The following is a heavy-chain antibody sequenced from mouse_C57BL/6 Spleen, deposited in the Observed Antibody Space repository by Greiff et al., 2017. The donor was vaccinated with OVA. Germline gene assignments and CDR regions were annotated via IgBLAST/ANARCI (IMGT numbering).Heavy chain of an antibody. CDR3: ARDPYGSSSYYFDY. J-gene: IGHJ2*01. Sequence: EVMLVESGGGLVKPGGSLKLSCAASGFTFSSYAMSWVRQTPEKRLEWVATISDGGSYTYYPDNVKGRFTISRDNAKNNLYLQMSHLKSEDTAMDYCARDPYGSSSYYFDYWGQGTTLTVSS. V-gene: IGHV5-4*01. CDR2: ISDGGSYT. CDR1: GFTFSSYA. D-gene: IGHD1-1*01.